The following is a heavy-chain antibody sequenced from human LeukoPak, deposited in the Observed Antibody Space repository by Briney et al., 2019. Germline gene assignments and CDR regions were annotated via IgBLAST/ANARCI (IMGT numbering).Heavy chain of an antibody. CDR2: ISYDGSDK. V-gene: IGHV3-30*04. CDR3: AKDRGGGPIVATTYYYYYYYMDV. D-gene: IGHD5-12*01. Sequence: GGSLRLSCAASGFTFSSYAMHWVRQAPGKGLEWVAVISYDGSDKYYADSVKGRFTISRDNSKNTLYLQMNSLRAEDTAVYYCAKDRGGGPIVATTYYYYYYYMDVWGKGTTVTVSS. J-gene: IGHJ6*03. CDR1: GFTFSSYA.